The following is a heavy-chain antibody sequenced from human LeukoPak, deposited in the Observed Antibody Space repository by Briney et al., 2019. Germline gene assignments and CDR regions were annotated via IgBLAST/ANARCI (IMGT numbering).Heavy chain of an antibody. Sequence: ASVKVSCKASGYTFTSYYMHWVRQAPGQGLEWMGIINPSGGSTSYAQKFQGRVTITADESTSTAYMELSSLRSEDTAVYYCASPTPGVVGATDFDYWGQGTLVTVSS. D-gene: IGHD1-26*01. CDR2: INPSGGST. J-gene: IGHJ4*02. CDR3: ASPTPGVVGATDFDY. V-gene: IGHV1-46*01. CDR1: GYTFTSYY.